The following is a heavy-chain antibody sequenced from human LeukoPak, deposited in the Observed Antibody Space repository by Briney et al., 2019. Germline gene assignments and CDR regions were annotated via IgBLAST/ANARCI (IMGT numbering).Heavy chain of an antibody. CDR2: INPNSGVT. Sequence: GASVKVCCKASGYTFSDYYIHWVRQAPGQGLEWMGWINPNSGVTKYALKFQGRVTMTRDTSISTAYMELSGLTSDDTALYYCARDAPQNCSGGTCFPFWGQGTLVTVSS. CDR3: ARDAPQNCSGGTCFPF. V-gene: IGHV1-2*02. D-gene: IGHD2-15*01. J-gene: IGHJ4*02. CDR1: GYTFSDYY.